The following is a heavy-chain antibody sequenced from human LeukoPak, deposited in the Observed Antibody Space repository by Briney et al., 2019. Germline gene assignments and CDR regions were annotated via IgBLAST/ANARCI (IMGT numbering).Heavy chain of an antibody. CDR2: IIPIFGTA. Sequence: SVKVSCKASGGTFSSYAISWVRQAPGQGLEWMGGIIPIFGTANYAQKFQGRVTIAADESTSTAYMELSSLRSEDTAVYYCARPDEDRGYSYGYNYWGQGTLVTVSS. V-gene: IGHV1-69*13. D-gene: IGHD5-18*01. CDR1: GGTFSSYA. CDR3: ARPDEDRGYSYGYNY. J-gene: IGHJ4*02.